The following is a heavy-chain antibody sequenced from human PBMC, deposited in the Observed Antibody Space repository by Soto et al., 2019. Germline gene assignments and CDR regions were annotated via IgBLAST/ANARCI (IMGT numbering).Heavy chain of an antibody. D-gene: IGHD3-16*01. CDR3: ARGRDYLGGDFDY. CDR1: GFTFSNYG. V-gene: IGHV3-30-3*01. Sequence: GGSLRLSCTASGFTFSNYGMHWVRQAPGKGLKWVAVISYDGSNKYYADSVKGRFTISRDNSKNTLYLQMNSLRAEDTAVYYCARGRDYLGGDFDYWGQGTLVNVSS. J-gene: IGHJ4*02. CDR2: ISYDGSNK.